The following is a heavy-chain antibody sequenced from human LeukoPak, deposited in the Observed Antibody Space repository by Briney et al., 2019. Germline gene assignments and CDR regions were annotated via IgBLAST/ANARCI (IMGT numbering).Heavy chain of an antibody. CDR1: GFTFSRYW. Sequence: GGSLRLSCAASGFTFSRYWMSWVRQAPGKGLEWVASVKEDGSQKNYADTVKGRFTTSRDNAKKSLVLQMNSLRAEDTAVYYCAREAYWGPGTLVTVSS. CDR3: AREAY. J-gene: IGHJ4*02. CDR2: VKEDGSQK. V-gene: IGHV3-7*01.